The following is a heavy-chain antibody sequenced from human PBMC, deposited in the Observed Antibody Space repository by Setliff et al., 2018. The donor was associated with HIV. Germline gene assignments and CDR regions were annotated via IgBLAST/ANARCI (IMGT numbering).Heavy chain of an antibody. D-gene: IGHD2-15*01. J-gene: IGHJ4*02. V-gene: IGHV4-31*03. CDR2: IYYSGST. Sequence: SETLSLTCTVSGGSISSGGYYWSWIRQHPGKGLEWIGYIYYSGSTYYNPSLKSRLTMSVDPSKNQFSLRLNSVTAADTAVYYCARDAGGSVGNYYFDYWGQGTLVTVSS. CDR1: GGSISSGGYY. CDR3: ARDAGGSVGNYYFDY.